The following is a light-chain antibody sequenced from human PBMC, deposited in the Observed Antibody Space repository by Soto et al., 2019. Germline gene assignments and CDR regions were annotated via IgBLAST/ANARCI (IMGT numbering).Light chain of an antibody. Sequence: DIVMTQSPDSLAVSLGERATINCKSSQSVLDSSNNKNYLAWYQQKPGQAPKLLIYWASTRQSGVPDRFSGSGSGTDFTLTISSLQAEDGGVYYCQQYYSTPWTFGQGTKVEIK. V-gene: IGKV4-1*01. CDR3: QQYYSTPWT. CDR2: WAS. J-gene: IGKJ1*01. CDR1: QSVLDSSNNKNY.